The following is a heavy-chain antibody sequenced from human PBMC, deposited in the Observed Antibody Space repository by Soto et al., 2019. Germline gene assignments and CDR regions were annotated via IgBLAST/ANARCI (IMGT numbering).Heavy chain of an antibody. CDR3: ARPRGYCTNGVCYSHNTWDV. CDR2: INHSGST. D-gene: IGHD2-8*01. CDR1: VGSFSGYY. V-gene: IGHV4-34*01. J-gene: IGHJ6*02. Sequence: LSLTCAVYVGSFSGYYWSWIRQPPGKGLEWIGEINHSGSTNYNQSLKSRVTISVDTSKNQFSLKLSSVTAADTAVYYCARPRGYCTNGVCYSHNTWDVWGQRTTVTVCS.